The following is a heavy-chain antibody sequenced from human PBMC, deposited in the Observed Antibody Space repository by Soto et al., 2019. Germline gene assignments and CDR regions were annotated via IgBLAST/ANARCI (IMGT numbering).Heavy chain of an antibody. CDR3: TTYGGDTGRFDY. CDR1: SASMSSTNYY. J-gene: IGHJ4*02. Sequence: PSETLSLTCTVSSASMSSTNYYWGWIRQPPEKGPEWIGSGTTFYNPSLRGRVTISVDTSKNQFSLKLNSVTAADTAVYYCTTYGGDTGRFDYWGQGTLVTVSS. D-gene: IGHD4-17*01. CDR2: SGTT. V-gene: IGHV4-39*01.